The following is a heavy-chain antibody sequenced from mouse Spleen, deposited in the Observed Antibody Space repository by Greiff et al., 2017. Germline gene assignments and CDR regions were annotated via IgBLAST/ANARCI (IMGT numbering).Heavy chain of an antibody. Sequence: SGPVLVKPGASVKMSCKASGYTFTDYYMNWVKQSHGKSLEWIGVINPYNGGTCYNQKFKGKATLTVDKSSSTAYMELNSLTSEDSAVYYCARNRYDDYWGQGTTLTVSS. D-gene: IGHD2-14*01. CDR2: INPYNGGT. V-gene: IGHV1-19*01. CDR1: GYTFTDYY. CDR3: ARNRYDDY. J-gene: IGHJ2*01.